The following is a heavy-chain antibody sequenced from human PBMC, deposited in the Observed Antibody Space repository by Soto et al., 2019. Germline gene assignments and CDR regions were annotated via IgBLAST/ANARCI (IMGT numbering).Heavy chain of an antibody. V-gene: IGHV3-74*01. CDR2: INNDGSST. CDR1: GFTFSSYW. CDR3: GRVYRPMVY. D-gene: IGHD2-8*01. J-gene: IGHJ4*01. Sequence: PGGSLRLSCAASGFTFSSYWMNWVRHAPGKGLVWVSRINNDGSSTYYADSVKGRFTISRDNAKNTLYLQMDSLRVEDTAVYYCGRVYRPMVYWGHGTLVTVSS.